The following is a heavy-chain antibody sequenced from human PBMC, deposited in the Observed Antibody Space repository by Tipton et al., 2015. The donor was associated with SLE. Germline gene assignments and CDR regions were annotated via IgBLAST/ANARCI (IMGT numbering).Heavy chain of an antibody. J-gene: IGHJ3*02. Sequence: LTCAVYGGSFSGYYWSWIRQAPGKGLEWVSSISSSSSYIYYADSVKGRFTISRDNAKNSLYLQMNSLRAEDTAVYYCARDRGSSSLDAFDIWGQGTMVTVSS. V-gene: IGHV3-21*03. CDR3: ARDRGSSSLDAFDI. D-gene: IGHD6-13*01. CDR2: ISSSSSYI. CDR1: GGSFSGYY.